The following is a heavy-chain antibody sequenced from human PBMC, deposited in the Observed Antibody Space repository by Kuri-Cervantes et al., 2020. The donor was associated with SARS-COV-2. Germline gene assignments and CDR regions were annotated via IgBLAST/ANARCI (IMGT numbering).Heavy chain of an antibody. Sequence: GSLRLSCAVYGGSFSGYYWSWIRQPPGKGLEWIGEIDHSGSTNYNSSLKSRVTISVDTSKNQFSLKVTSVTAADTTVYYCARGIVLQPPAFGRWFDPWGQGTLVTVSS. CDR1: GGSFSGYY. D-gene: IGHD2-2*01. V-gene: IGHV4-34*01. J-gene: IGHJ5*02. CDR3: ARGIVLQPPAFGRWFDP. CDR2: IDHSGST.